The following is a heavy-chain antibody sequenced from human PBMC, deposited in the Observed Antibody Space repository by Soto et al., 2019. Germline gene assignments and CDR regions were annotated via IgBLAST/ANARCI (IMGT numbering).Heavy chain of an antibody. Sequence: QVQLVQSGTEVKKPGASVKVSCKASGYTFTNYGITWVRQAPGQGLEWMGWISADNGVTNYAQKLQGRVTMPSDTATSTGYMERRNLRSDDTAVYYCARRGVLPYYWGQGTLVTVSS. CDR1: GYTFTNYG. J-gene: IGHJ4*02. V-gene: IGHV1-18*01. D-gene: IGHD3-10*01. CDR3: ARRGVLPYY. CDR2: ISADNGVT.